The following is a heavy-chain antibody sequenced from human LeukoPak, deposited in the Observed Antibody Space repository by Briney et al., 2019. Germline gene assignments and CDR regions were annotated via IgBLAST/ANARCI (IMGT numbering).Heavy chain of an antibody. CDR2: IKQDGSEK. V-gene: IGHV3-7*01. CDR1: GFTFSSYW. J-gene: IGHJ4*02. D-gene: IGHD6-13*01. Sequence: PGGSLRLSCAASGFTFSSYWMSWVRQAPGKGLEWVANIKQDGSEKYYVDSVKGRFTISRDNAKNSLYLQMNSLRAEDTAVYYCARAYSSSWYPPHYFDYWGQGTLVTVSS. CDR3: ARAYSSSWYPPHYFDY.